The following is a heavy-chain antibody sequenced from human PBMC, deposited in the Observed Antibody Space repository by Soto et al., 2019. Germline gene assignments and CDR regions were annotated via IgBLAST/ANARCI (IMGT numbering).Heavy chain of an antibody. D-gene: IGHD2-2*03. CDR3: GCPKGGYCSSTSCRNFYYYHGMDV. Sequence: GGSLRLSCAASGFTVSSNYMSWVRQAPGKGLEWVSVIYSGGSTYYADSVKGRFTISKDNSKNTLYLQMNSLRAEDTAVYYCGCPKGGYCSSTSCRNFYYYHGMDVWGQGTLVTV. J-gene: IGHJ6*02. V-gene: IGHV3-53*01. CDR2: IYSGGST. CDR1: GFTVSSNY.